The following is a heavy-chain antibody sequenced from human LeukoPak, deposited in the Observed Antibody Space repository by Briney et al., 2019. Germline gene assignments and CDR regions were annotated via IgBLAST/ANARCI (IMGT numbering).Heavy chain of an antibody. J-gene: IGHJ4*02. CDR3: ARWSATADY. D-gene: IGHD2-21*02. CDR1: GFTVSSNY. V-gene: IGHV3-66*01. CDR2: IYSGGST. Sequence: GGSLRPSCAASGFTVSSNYMSWVRQAPGKGLEWVSVIYSGGSTYYADSVKGRFTISRDNSKNTLYLQMNSLRAVDTAVYYCARWSATADYWGQGTLVTVSS.